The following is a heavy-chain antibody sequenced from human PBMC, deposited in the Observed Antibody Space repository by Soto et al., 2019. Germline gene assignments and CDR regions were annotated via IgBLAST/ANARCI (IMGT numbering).Heavy chain of an antibody. CDR2: VLSSVSA. J-gene: IGHJ4*02. CDR1: GVSVTSYT. D-gene: IGHD2-21*02. Sequence: QLQLQESGPGQVRPSETLSLTCSVSGVSVTSYTWSWVRQPANKGLEWIGRVLSSVSATYNPSLKSRVSISMDTAENRISLKLDSVTAADAGVYFCARDGMTTGDTWGPGTLVTVSS. CDR3: ARDGMTTGDT. V-gene: IGHV4-4*07.